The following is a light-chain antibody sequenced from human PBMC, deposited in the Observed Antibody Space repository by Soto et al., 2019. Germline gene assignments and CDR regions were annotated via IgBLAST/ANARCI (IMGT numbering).Light chain of an antibody. CDR1: SSNIGSNY. CDR2: SNN. V-gene: IGLV1-47*02. CDR3: AAWDDSLSGYV. Sequence: QSALTQPPSASGTPGQRVTISCSGSSSNIGSNYVYWYQQLPGTAPKLLIYSNNQRPSGVPDRFSGSKSGTSASLAISGLWSEDEADYYCAAWDDSLSGYVFGTGTKLTVL. J-gene: IGLJ1*01.